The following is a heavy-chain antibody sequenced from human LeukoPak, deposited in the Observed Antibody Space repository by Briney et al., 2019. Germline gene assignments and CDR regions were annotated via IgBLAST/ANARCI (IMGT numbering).Heavy chain of an antibody. CDR2: ISGSGGST. J-gene: IGHJ4*02. CDR1: GFTFSSYA. CDR3: AKIQDLGGNSASFDY. Sequence: QPGGSLRLSCAASGFTFSSYAMSGVRQAPGKGLEWVSAISGSGGSTYYADSVKRRFTISRDYSKNTLYLQMNSLRAEDTAVYYCAKIQDLGGNSASFDYWGQGTLVTVSS. V-gene: IGHV3-23*01. D-gene: IGHD4-23*01.